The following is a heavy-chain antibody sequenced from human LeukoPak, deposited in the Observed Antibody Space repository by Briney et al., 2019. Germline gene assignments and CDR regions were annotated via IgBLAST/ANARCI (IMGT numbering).Heavy chain of an antibody. Sequence: SETLSPTCAVYGGSFSGYYWSWIRQPPGKGLEWIGEINHSGCTNYNPSLKSRVAISVDTSKNQFSLKLSSVTAADTAVYYCARGPDIVVEYYFDYWGQGTLVTVSS. D-gene: IGHD2-15*01. CDR1: GGSFSGYY. CDR2: INHSGCT. J-gene: IGHJ4*02. V-gene: IGHV4-34*01. CDR3: ARGPDIVVEYYFDY.